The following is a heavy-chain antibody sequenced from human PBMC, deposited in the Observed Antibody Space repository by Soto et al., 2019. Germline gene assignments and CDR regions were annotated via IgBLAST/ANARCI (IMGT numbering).Heavy chain of an antibody. D-gene: IGHD2-21*02. CDR1: GDAIYIGGYY. Sequence: SETLSLTCTVSGDAIYIGGYYWTWIRQHPGKGLEWIGCIYHSGNTYNNPSLKSRVSMSVDTSKNQFSLKLRSVTAADTALYYCARQRTSVVTQAYFDSWGQGSLVTVSS. CDR3: ARQRTSVVTQAYFDS. V-gene: IGHV4-39*01. J-gene: IGHJ4*02. CDR2: IYHSGNT.